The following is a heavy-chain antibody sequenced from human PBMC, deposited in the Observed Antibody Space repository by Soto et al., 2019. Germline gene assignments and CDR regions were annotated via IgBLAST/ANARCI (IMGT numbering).Heavy chain of an antibody. CDR3: ARDSASYSSSSGSYWYFDL. V-gene: IGHV3-48*02. D-gene: IGHD6-6*01. CDR1: GFTFSSYS. J-gene: IGHJ2*01. Sequence: GGSLRLSCAASGFTFSSYSMNWVRLAPGKGLEWVSYISSGSATIYYADSVKGRFTISRDNAKSSLYLQMNSLRDEDTAVYYCARDSASYSSSSGSYWYFDLWGRGTLVTVSS. CDR2: ISSGSATI.